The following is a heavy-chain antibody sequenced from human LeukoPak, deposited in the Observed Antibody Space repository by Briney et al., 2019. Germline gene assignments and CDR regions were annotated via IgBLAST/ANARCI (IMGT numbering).Heavy chain of an antibody. J-gene: IGHJ6*02. CDR1: GGSFSGYY. D-gene: IGHD4-17*01. V-gene: IGHV4-34*01. CDR2: INHSGST. Sequence: PSETLSLTCAVYGGSFSGYYWSWIRQPPGKGLEWIGEINHSGSTNYNPSLKSRVTISVDTSKNQFSLKLSSVTAADTAVYYCARGPYGDYVNYYYYGMDVRGQGTTVTVSS. CDR3: ARGPYGDYVNYYYYGMDV.